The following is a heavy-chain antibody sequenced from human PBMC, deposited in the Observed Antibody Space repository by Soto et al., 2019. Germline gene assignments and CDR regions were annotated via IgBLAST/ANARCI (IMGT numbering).Heavy chain of an antibody. Sequence: QVQLQQWGAGLLKPSETLSLTCAVYGGSFSGYYWSWIRQPPGKGLEWIGEINHSGSTNYNPSLKSRVTISVDTSKNQFSLKLSSVTAADTAVYYCARHPGAAAGTVWFDPWGQGTLVTVSS. CDR3: ARHPGAAAGTVWFDP. CDR2: INHSGST. J-gene: IGHJ5*02. D-gene: IGHD6-13*01. CDR1: GGSFSGYY. V-gene: IGHV4-34*01.